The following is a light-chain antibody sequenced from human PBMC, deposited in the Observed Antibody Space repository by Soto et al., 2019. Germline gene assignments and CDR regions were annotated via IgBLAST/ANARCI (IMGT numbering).Light chain of an antibody. Sequence: DIQMTQSPCSLSASVGDRVTITCRTSQGISNNLAWYQQKPGKVPKLLIYAASTLQSGVPSRFSGSGSGTDFTLTISSLQPEDVATYYCQKYNSVPITFGQGTRLEIK. V-gene: IGKV1-27*01. CDR2: AAS. J-gene: IGKJ5*01. CDR3: QKYNSVPIT. CDR1: QGISNN.